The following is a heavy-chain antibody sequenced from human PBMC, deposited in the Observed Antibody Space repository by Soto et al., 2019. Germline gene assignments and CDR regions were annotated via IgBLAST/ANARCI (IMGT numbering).Heavy chain of an antibody. J-gene: IGHJ4*02. CDR2: ISGSGDST. D-gene: IGHD6-13*01. CDR1: GFTFSSYA. Sequence: EVQLLESGGGLVQPGGSLRLSCAASGFTFSSYAMNWVRQAPGKGLEWVSGISGSGDSTYYADSVKGRFTISRDNSKNTLYLQMNSLRAEDTAVYYCARRSSSWYFDYWGQGTLVTVSS. V-gene: IGHV3-23*01. CDR3: ARRSSSWYFDY.